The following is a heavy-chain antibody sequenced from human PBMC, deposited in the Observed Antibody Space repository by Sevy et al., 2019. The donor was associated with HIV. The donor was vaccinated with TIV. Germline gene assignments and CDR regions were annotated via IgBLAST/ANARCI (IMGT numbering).Heavy chain of an antibody. CDR2: IKVDGSEK. CDR1: GFFFSSFW. CDR3: ARGATVPDY. J-gene: IGHJ4*02. D-gene: IGHD4-17*01. Sequence: GGSLRLSCAASGFFFSSFWMSWVGQAPGKGLEWVANIKVDGSEKYYVDSVKGRFTISRDNAKNSLYLQMNSLRAEDTAVYYCARGATVPDYWGQGTLVTVSS. V-gene: IGHV3-7*01.